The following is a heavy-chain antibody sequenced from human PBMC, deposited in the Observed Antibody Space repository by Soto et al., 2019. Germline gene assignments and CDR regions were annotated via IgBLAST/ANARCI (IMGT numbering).Heavy chain of an antibody. Sequence: GASVKVSCKASGYTFTSYGISWVRQAPGQGLEWMGWISAYNGNTNYAQKLQGRVTMTTDTSTSTAYMELRSLRSDDTAVYYCARAIGLDYYYYYGMDVWGQGTKVTVSS. CDR1: GYTFTSYG. CDR2: ISAYNGNT. D-gene: IGHD6-19*01. CDR3: ARAIGLDYYYYYGMDV. J-gene: IGHJ6*02. V-gene: IGHV1-18*01.